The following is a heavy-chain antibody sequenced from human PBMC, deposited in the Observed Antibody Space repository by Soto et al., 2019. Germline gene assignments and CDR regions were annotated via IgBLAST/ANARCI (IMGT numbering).Heavy chain of an antibody. CDR3: ARDTKMLAPLIYMDH. D-gene: IGHD3-22*01. CDR1: GFTFNIYS. CDR2: ISSRSSNI. Sequence: VGSLRLSCAASGFTFNIYSMNWVRQAPGKGLEWVSSISSRSSNIDYADSVKGRFTISRDNANNSLYLQMNNLSADDTAVYYCARDTKMLAPLIYMDHWGRGTLVTVSS. V-gene: IGHV3-21*01. J-gene: IGHJ4*02.